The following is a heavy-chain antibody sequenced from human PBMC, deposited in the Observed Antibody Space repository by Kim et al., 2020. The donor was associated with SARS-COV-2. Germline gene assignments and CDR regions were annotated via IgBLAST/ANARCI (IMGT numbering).Heavy chain of an antibody. CDR2: ISGSADT. CDR3: AKGSGYEYYYVMDV. D-gene: IGHD5-12*01. V-gene: IGHV3-23*01. Sequence: GGSLRLSCAASGFTFSAYAMSWVRQAPGKGLEWVSGISGSADTYYADSVKGRFTISRDNSKNTLCLQMNSLRGDDTAVYYCAKGSGYEYYYVMDVWGQGTTVTVSS. J-gene: IGHJ6*02. CDR1: GFTFSAYA.